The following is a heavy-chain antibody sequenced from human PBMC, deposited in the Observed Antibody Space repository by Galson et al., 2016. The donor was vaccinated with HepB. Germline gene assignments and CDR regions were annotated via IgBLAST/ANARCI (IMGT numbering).Heavy chain of an antibody. CDR3: ASPRGPTAYGDHAYFDY. D-gene: IGHD4-17*01. Sequence: SVKVSCKASGGTFNIYTVSWVRRAPGQGLEWMGGLIPIFEASTYAQKFQGRVTISADKSTSTAYMELSSLRYDDTAVYYCASPRGPTAYGDHAYFDYWGQGTPVTVSS. J-gene: IGHJ4*02. CDR2: LIPIFEAS. CDR1: GGTFNIYT. V-gene: IGHV1-69*06.